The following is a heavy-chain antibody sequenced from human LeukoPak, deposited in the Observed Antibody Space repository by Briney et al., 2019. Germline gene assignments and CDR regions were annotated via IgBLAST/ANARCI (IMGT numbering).Heavy chain of an antibody. J-gene: IGHJ4*02. CDR1: GFTFSDYY. CDR3: ARYHCYDSSGYFLGY. Sequence: GGSLRLSCAASGFTFSDYYMSWIRQAPGKGLEWVSYISSSGSTIYYADSVKGRFTISRDNAKNSLYLQMNSLRAEDTAVYYCARYHCYDSSGYFLGYWGQGTLVTVSS. D-gene: IGHD3-22*01. CDR2: ISSSGSTI. V-gene: IGHV3-11*01.